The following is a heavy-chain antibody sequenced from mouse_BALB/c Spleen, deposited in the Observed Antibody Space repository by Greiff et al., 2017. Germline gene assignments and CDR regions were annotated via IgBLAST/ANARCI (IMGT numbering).Heavy chain of an antibody. J-gene: IGHJ4*01. D-gene: IGHD1-1*02. CDR2: IYPSDSYT. CDR3: TRGGYQRYAMDY. Sequence: QVQLQQPGAELVRPGASVKLSCKASGYTFTSYWINWVKQRPGQGLEWIGNIYPSDSYTNYNQKFKDKATLTVDKSSSTAYMQLSSPTSEDSAVYYCTRGGYQRYAMDYWGQGTSVTVSS. CDR1: GYTFTSYW. V-gene: IGHV1-69*02.